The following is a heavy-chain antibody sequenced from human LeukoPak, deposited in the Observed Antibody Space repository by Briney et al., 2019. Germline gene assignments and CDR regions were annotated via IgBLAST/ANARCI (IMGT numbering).Heavy chain of an antibody. CDR2: IDFSGST. J-gene: IGHJ3*02. Sequence: SETLSLTCSVSGGSISSYYWSWIRQPPGKGLEWIGSIDFSGSTKYNPSLKSRVTISIDASKNQFSLKLSSVTAADTAVYYCARSDGYGLVGIWGQGTMVTVSS. D-gene: IGHD5-18*01. V-gene: IGHV4-59*01. CDR3: ARSDGYGLVGI. CDR1: GGSISSYY.